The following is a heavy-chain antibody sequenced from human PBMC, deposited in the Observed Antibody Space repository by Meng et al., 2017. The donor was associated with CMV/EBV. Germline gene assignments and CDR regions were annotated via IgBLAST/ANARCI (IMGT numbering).Heavy chain of an antibody. CDR3: AKVGRDCSSSSCYTGYYGMDV. CDR2: ITWNSGSI. CDR1: GFIFDDYA. V-gene: IGHV3-9*01. D-gene: IGHD2-2*02. Sequence: SLKISCVASGFIFDDYAMHWVRQAPGKGLEWVSGITWNSGSIDYADSVKGRFTISRDNANDSLYLQMNSLRAEETALYYCAKVGRDCSSSSCYTGYYGMDVWGQGTTVTVSS. J-gene: IGHJ6*02.